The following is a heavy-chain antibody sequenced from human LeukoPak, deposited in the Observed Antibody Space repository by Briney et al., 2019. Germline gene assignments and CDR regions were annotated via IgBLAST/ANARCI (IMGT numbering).Heavy chain of an antibody. Sequence: ASVKVYCKASGYTFTGYYMHWVRQAPGQGLEWMGWINPKSGGTNYAQKFQGRVTMTRDTSISTAYMELSSLRSEDTAVYYCARVYDTAYWYFDLWGRGTLVTVSS. D-gene: IGHD3-22*01. J-gene: IGHJ2*01. V-gene: IGHV1-2*02. CDR1: GYTFTGYY. CDR2: INPKSGGT. CDR3: ARVYDTAYWYFDL.